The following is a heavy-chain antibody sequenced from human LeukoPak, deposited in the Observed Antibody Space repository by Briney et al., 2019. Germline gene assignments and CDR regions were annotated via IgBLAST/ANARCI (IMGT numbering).Heavy chain of an antibody. D-gene: IGHD3-16*02. V-gene: IGHV1-24*01. CDR2: FDPEDGET. Sequence: ASVKVSCKASGGTFSSYAISWVRQAPGQGLEWMGGFDPEDGETIYAQKFQGRVTMTEDTSTDTAYMELSSLRSEDTAVYYCAADPRSLDTNTPSYPLDVWGKGTTVTVSS. CDR1: GGTFSSYA. J-gene: IGHJ6*04. CDR3: AADPRSLDTNTPSYPLDV.